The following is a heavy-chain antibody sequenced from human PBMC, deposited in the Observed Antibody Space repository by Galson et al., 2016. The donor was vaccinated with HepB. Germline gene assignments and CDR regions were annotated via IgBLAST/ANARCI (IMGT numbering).Heavy chain of an antibody. CDR1: GFTFSDYY. D-gene: IGHD1-26*01. Sequence: SLRLSCAASGFTFSDYYMSWIRQAPGKGLEWVGVISYDESNKYYVDSVEGRFTIARDNSKNTLDLQMNSLKTEDTAVYYCARESTEHYSGMDVWGQGTTVIVSS. J-gene: IGHJ6*02. V-gene: IGHV3-30*03. CDR3: ARESTEHYSGMDV. CDR2: ISYDESNK.